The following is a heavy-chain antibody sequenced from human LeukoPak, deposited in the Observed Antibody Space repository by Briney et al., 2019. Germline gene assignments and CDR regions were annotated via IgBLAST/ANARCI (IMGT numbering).Heavy chain of an antibody. CDR2: ISGKNGNR. Sequence: GASVKVSCKAPGYTFNSYGISWVRQAPGQGLEWIGWISGKNGNRNHAQKFQGRVTMTIDTSTSTAYMELRSLRSDDTAVYYCARAASGAARYRAFDIWGQGTMVTVSS. V-gene: IGHV1-18*01. D-gene: IGHD3-10*01. CDR1: GYTFNSYG. J-gene: IGHJ3*02. CDR3: ARAASGAARYRAFDI.